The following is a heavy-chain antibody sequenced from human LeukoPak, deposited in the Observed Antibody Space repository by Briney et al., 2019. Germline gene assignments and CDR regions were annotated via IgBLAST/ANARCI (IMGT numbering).Heavy chain of an antibody. CDR2: ISSSSSYK. V-gene: IGHV3-21*01. D-gene: IGHD6-19*01. CDR1: GFTFSSYS. J-gene: IGHJ6*03. Sequence: RSGGSLRLSCAASGFTFSSYSMNWVRQAPGKGLEWVSIISSSSSYKYYADSVKGRFTISRDNAKNSLYLQMNSLRAEDTAVYYCAKMAGDRNYYYYYMDVWGKGTTVTVSS. CDR3: AKMAGDRNYYYYYMDV.